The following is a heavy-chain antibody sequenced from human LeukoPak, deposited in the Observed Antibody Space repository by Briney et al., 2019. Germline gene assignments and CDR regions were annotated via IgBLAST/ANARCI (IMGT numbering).Heavy chain of an antibody. CDR1: GGSISSSAYY. V-gene: IGHV4-31*03. CDR3: ARERTAMVDFDY. D-gene: IGHD5-18*01. CDR2: IYYSGGT. Sequence: SETLSLTCTVSGGSISSSAYYWSWVSQHPGKGLEWIGYIYYSGGTYYNPSLKSRVTISVDTSKNQFSLKLSSVTAADTAVYYCARERTAMVDFDYWGQGTVVTVSS. J-gene: IGHJ4*02.